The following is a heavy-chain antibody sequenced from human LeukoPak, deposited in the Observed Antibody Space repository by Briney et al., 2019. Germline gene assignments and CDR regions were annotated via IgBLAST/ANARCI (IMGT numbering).Heavy chain of an antibody. J-gene: IGHJ5*02. D-gene: IGHD1-1*01. CDR1: GFTFGSYS. CDR2: ISSSSSYI. V-gene: IGHV3-21*01. Sequence: NSGGSLRLSCAASGFTFGSYSMNWVRQAPGKGLEWVSSISSSSSYIYYADSVKGRFTISRDNAKNSLYLQMNSLRAEDTAVYYCARDLGLEPRDHWFDPWGQGTLVTVSS. CDR3: ARDLGLEPRDHWFDP.